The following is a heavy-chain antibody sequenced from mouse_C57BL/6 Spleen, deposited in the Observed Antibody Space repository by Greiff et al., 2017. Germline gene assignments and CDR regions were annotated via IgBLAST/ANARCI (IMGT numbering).Heavy chain of an antibody. D-gene: IGHD1-1*01. CDR1: GFSFNTYA. Sequence: EVQGVESGGGLVQPKGSLKLSCAASGFSFNTYAMNWVRQAPGKGLEWVARIRSKSNNYATYYADSVKDRFTISRDDSESMLYLQMNNLKTEDTAMYYCVRQYYGSSYGYFDVWGTGTTVTVSS. CDR2: IRSKSNNYAT. CDR3: VRQYYGSSYGYFDV. J-gene: IGHJ1*03. V-gene: IGHV10-1*01.